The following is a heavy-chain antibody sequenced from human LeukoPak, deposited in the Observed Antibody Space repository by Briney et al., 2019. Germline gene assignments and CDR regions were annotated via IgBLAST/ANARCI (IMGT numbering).Heavy chain of an antibody. CDR2: IGGRDGST. CDR1: GFTFSSYG. D-gene: IGHD3-22*01. Sequence: PGGSLRLSCAASGFTFSSYGMSWVRQAPGKGLEWVSAIGGRDGSTYYADSVKGRFTISRDNSKNTLYVQMNSLRAEDTAVYYCAKGSYYDSSGSFYFDYWGQGTLVTVSS. V-gene: IGHV3-23*01. J-gene: IGHJ4*02. CDR3: AKGSYYDSSGSFYFDY.